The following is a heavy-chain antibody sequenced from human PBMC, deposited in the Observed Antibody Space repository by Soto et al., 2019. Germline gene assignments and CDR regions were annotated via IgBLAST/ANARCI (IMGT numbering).Heavy chain of an antibody. D-gene: IGHD1-26*01. CDR3: ARGIVGAPNFDY. CDR2: ISAYNGNR. CDR1: GYTFASYG. J-gene: IGHJ4*02. V-gene: IGHV1-18*04. Sequence: ASVKVSCKASGYTFASYGTGWVRQAPGQGLEWMGWISAYNGNRHVAQKFQGRITMTTDTSTSTAYMELRSLRSDDTAVYYCARGIVGAPNFDYWGQGTLVTVSS.